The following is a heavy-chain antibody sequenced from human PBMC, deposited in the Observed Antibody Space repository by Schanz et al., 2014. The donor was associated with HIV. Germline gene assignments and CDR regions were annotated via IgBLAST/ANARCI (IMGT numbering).Heavy chain of an antibody. CDR2: INHDGSVK. V-gene: IGHV3-7*01. CDR3: ARGGLQWHPEWFDY. CDR1: GFRFSDFW. Sequence: AQLVESGGGLVQPGGSLRLSCVASGFRFSDFWMNWVRLIPGKGLEWVANINHDGSVKGYLASVKGRVTISRDNAKNSLYLQMNSLRAEDTAVYYCARGGLQWHPEWFDYWGQGTLVSVSS. D-gene: IGHD4-4*01. J-gene: IGHJ4*02.